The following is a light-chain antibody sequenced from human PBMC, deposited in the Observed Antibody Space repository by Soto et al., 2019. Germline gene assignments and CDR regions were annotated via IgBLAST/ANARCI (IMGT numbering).Light chain of an antibody. V-gene: IGKV3-15*01. CDR1: QSVSSN. Sequence: EIVMTQSPATLSVSPGERATLSCRASQSVSSNLAWYQQKPGQAPRLLIYGASTRATRIPARFSGSGSGTEFTVTISSLQSEDFAVYYCQQYNNWPPVTFGQGTKLEIK. J-gene: IGKJ2*01. CDR3: QQYNNWPPVT. CDR2: GAS.